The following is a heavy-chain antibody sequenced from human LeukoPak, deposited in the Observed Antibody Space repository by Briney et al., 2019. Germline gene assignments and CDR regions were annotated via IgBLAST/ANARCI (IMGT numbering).Heavy chain of an antibody. D-gene: IGHD6-13*01. CDR2: ISSSSSYI. CDR3: AKDHGDSTFFLFFDY. J-gene: IGHJ4*02. Sequence: GGSLRLSCAASGFTFSSYSMNWVRQAPGKGLEWVSSISSSSSYIYYADSVKGRFTISRDNAKNSLYLQMNSLRAEDTAVYYCAKDHGDSTFFLFFDYWGQGTLVTVSS. CDR1: GFTFSSYS. V-gene: IGHV3-21*04.